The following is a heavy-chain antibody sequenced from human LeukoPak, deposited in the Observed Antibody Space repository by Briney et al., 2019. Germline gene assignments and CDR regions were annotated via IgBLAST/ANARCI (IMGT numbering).Heavy chain of an antibody. V-gene: IGHV3-21*04. CDR3: AREKGGSSFYYYYGMDV. D-gene: IGHD2-15*01. J-gene: IGHJ6*02. CDR2: VSSTSTSI. CDR1: GFTFSHYS. Sequence: GGSLRLSCAASGFTFSHYSMNWVRQAPGKGLEWVSSVSSTSTSIYYADSLKGRFTISRDNSKNTLYLQMSSLRSEDTAVYYCAREKGGSSFYYYYGMDVWGQGTTVTVSS.